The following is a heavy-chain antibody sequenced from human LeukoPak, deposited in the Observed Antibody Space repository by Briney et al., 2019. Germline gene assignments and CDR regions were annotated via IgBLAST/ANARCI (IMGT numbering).Heavy chain of an antibody. D-gene: IGHD2-15*01. J-gene: IGHJ4*02. V-gene: IGHV1-2*02. CDR1: GYTFTGYY. CDR3: ARASWYGGYYFDY. CDR2: INPNSGGT. Sequence: ASVKVSCKASGYTFTGYYMHWVRQAPGQGLEWMGWINPNSGGTNYAQKFQGRVTMTRDTSISTAYMELSSLRSDDTAVYYCARASWYGGYYFDYWGQGTLVTVSS.